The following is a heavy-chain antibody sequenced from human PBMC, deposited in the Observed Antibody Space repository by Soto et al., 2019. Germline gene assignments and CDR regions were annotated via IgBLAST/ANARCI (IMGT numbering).Heavy chain of an antibody. V-gene: IGHV3-21*01. J-gene: IGHJ4*02. Sequence: GGSLRVSCAASGFTFSSYSMNWVRQAPGKGLEWVSSISSSSSYIYYADSVKGRFTISRDNAKNSLYLQMNSLRAEDTAVYYCARVGYCSGGSCCDYWGQGTLVTVSS. CDR1: GFTFSSYS. CDR2: ISSSSSYI. CDR3: ARVGYCSGGSCCDY. D-gene: IGHD2-15*01.